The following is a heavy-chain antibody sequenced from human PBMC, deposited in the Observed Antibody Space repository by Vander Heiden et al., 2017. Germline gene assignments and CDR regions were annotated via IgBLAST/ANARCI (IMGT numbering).Heavy chain of an antibody. D-gene: IGHD1-26*01. V-gene: IGHV3-33*01. CDR1: GFTFGSYG. CDR3: ARGGSHTHTDGFSF. J-gene: IGHJ3*01. Sequence: QLVESGGGVVQPGTSLRLSCAASGFTFGSYGMHWVRQAPGKGLEWVAVIWYDESKTYYEDSVKGRFTISRDNFKDTLYLEMNSLRAEDSADYWCARGGSHTHTDGFSFWGQGTMVSVS. CDR2: IWYDESKT.